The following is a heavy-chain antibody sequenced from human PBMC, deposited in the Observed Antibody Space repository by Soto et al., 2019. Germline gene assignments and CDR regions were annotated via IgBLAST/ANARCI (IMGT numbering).Heavy chain of an antibody. CDR2: IYYSGST. CDR3: SRVGGYYGDYPNFDY. D-gene: IGHD4-17*01. J-gene: IGHJ4*02. V-gene: IGHV4-59*01. CDR1: GSSISPYY. Sequence: SETLSLTCFVSGSSISPYYWTWIRQPPGKGLEWIGNIYYSGSTNYNPSLKSRVTISVDTSKKQFSLKLTSVTAADTAVYYCSRVGGYYGDYPNFDYWGQGTRVTVYS.